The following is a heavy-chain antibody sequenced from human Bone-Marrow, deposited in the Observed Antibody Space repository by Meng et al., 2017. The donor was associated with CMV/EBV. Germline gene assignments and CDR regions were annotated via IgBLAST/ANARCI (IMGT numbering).Heavy chain of an antibody. D-gene: IGHD3-22*01. CDR1: GYTFTDYY. Sequence: ASVKVSCKASGYTFTDYYMHWVRQAPGQGLEWMGWINPNSGGTNYAQKFQGRVTMTRDTSISTAYMELSRLRSDDTAVYYCATQSMIVVVAGAFDIWGQGTMVTVSS. J-gene: IGHJ3*02. V-gene: IGHV1-2*02. CDR3: ATQSMIVVVAGAFDI. CDR2: INPNSGGT.